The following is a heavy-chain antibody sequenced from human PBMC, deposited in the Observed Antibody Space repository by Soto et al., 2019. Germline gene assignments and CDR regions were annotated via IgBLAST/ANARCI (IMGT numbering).Heavy chain of an antibody. D-gene: IGHD3-10*01. CDR3: ARGPRGYVYYHGMDV. Sequence: PSETLSLTCTVSGGSISSYYCSWIRQSAGKGLEWIGRIDTSGTINYNPSLKSRVTMSVDASKNQFSLNLCSVTAADTAVYYCARGPRGYVYYHGMDVWGQGTTVTVSS. V-gene: IGHV4-4*07. CDR2: IDTSGTI. J-gene: IGHJ6*02. CDR1: GGSISSYY.